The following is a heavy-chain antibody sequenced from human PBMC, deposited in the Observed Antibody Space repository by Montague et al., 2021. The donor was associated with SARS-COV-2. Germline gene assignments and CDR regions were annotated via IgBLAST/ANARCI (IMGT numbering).Heavy chain of an antibody. J-gene: IGHJ3*02. D-gene: IGHD3-22*01. CDR1: GGSFSNYY. CDR3: ARGRRPVIVPGAGTAGCDFDI. CDR2: VNQSGST. V-gene: IGHV4-34*01. Sequence: SETLSLTCAVSGGSFSNYYWSWIRQPPGKGLEWIGEVNQSGSTIYNPSVKSGVTISVDTSKNQLYLRLNSVTVADTAVYYCARGRRPVIVPGAGTAGCDFDIWGQGTMVTVSS.